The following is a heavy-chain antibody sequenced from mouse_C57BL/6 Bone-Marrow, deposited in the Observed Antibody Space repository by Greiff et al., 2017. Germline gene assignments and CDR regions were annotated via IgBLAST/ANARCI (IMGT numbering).Heavy chain of an antibody. CDR2: ISSGGSYT. CDR3: ARHGGDYGSSGD. D-gene: IGHD1-1*01. CDR1: GFTFSSYG. V-gene: IGHV5-6*02. Sequence: EVMLVESGGDLVKPGGSLKLSCAASGFTFSSYGMSWVRQTPDKRLEWVATISSGGSYTYYPDSVKGRFTISRDNAKNTLYLQMSSLKSEDTAMYYCARHGGDYGSSGDWGQGTTLTVSS. J-gene: IGHJ2*01.